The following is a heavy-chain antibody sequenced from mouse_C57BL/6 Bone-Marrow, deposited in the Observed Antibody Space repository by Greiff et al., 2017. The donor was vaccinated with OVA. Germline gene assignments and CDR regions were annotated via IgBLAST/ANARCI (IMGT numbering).Heavy chain of an antibody. CDR1: GYTFTDYY. Sequence: EVQLQQSGPELVKPGASVKISCKASGYTFTDYYMNWVKQSHGKSLEWIGDINPNNGGTSYNQKFKGKATLTVDKSSSTAYMELRSLTSGECAVYDVASSGGLLPWFAYWGQGTLVTVSA. D-gene: IGHD1-1*02. V-gene: IGHV1-26*01. CDR2: INPNNGGT. J-gene: IGHJ3*01. CDR3: ASSGGLLPWFAY.